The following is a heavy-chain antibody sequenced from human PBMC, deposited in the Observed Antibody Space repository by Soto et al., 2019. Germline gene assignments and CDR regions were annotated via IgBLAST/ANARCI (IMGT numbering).Heavy chain of an antibody. J-gene: IGHJ4*02. CDR2: IGTAGDT. CDR3: ARGGSSWSCDY. Sequence: EGQLGESGGGLVQPGGSLRLSCAASGFTFSSYDMHWVRLATGKGLEWVAAIGTAGDTYYPGSVKGLFTLSRENAKNSFYLQRNGLRAGDTAVYYCARGGSSWSCDYWGKGTLVTVSS. V-gene: IGHV3-13*01. D-gene: IGHD6-13*01. CDR1: GFTFSSYD.